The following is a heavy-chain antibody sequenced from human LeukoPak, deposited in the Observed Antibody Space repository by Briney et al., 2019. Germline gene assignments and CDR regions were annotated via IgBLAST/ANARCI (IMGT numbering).Heavy chain of an antibody. CDR1: GFTFRNYA. V-gene: IGHV3-64*01. D-gene: IGHD3/OR15-3a*01. J-gene: IGHJ4*02. CDR3: AREERGLAIDY. CDR2: ISSGDGST. Sequence: PGGSLRLSCAASGFTFRNYAMHWVRQAPGKGLEYVSAISSGDGSTYYANSVKGRFTISRDNSKNTLYLQMGSLRAEDMAVYYCAREERGLAIDYWGQGTLVTVSS.